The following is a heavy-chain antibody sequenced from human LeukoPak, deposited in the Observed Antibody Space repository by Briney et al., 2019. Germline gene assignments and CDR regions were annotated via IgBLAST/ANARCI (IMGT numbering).Heavy chain of an antibody. CDR3: VRGNYGSGSYYVVQFDY. J-gene: IGHJ4*02. CDR1: GDSIRNYY. CDR2: IYHSGNT. Sequence: PSETLSLTCTVSGDSIRNYYWSWIRQPPGKGLEGIGYIYHSGNTNYNPSLKSRLTMSIDTSKNQFSLKLNSVTAADTAVYFCVRGNYGSGSYYVVQFDYWGQGVLVSVSS. D-gene: IGHD3-10*01. V-gene: IGHV4-59*01.